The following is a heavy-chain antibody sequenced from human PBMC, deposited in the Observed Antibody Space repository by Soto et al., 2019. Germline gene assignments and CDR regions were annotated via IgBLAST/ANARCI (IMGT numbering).Heavy chain of an antibody. D-gene: IGHD2-2*01. J-gene: IGHJ6*03. CDR1: GGSISSYY. CDR2: IYYSGST. CDR3: ARNPYCSSTSCHPNYYYYYYMDV. V-gene: IGHV4-59*08. Sequence: SETLSLTCTVSGGSISSYYWSWIRQPPGKGLEWIGYIYYSGSTNYNPSLKSRVTISVDTSKNQFSLKLSSVTAADTAVYYCARNPYCSSTSCHPNYYYYYYMDVWGKGTTVTVSS.